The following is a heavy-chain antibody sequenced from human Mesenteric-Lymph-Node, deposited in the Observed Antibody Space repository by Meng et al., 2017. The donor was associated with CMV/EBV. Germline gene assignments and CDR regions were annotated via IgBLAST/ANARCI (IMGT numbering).Heavy chain of an antibody. CDR2: INPNSGGT. CDR3: ARWDGHNYQSGYGMDV. CDR1: GYTFTGYY. V-gene: IGHV1-2*02. D-gene: IGHD5-24*01. Sequence: ASVKVSCKASGYTFTGYYMHWVRQAPGQGLEWMGWINPNSGGTNYAQKFQGRVTMTRDTSISTAYMELSRLRSDDTAIYYCARWDGHNYQSGYGMDVWGQGTTVTVSS. J-gene: IGHJ6*02.